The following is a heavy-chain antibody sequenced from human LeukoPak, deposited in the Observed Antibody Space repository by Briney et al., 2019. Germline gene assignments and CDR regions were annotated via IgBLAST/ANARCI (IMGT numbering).Heavy chain of an antibody. CDR3: ARASCSGGICYEGLFMGV. CDR1: GYTFTGYY. Sequence: ASVKVSCKASGYTFTGYYMHWVRQAPGQGLEWMGWINPNSGGTNYAQKFQGRVTMTRDTSISAAYMELSRLRSDDTAVYYCARASCSGGICYEGLFMGVWGQGTTVTVSS. CDR2: INPNSGGT. V-gene: IGHV1-2*02. J-gene: IGHJ6*02. D-gene: IGHD2-15*01.